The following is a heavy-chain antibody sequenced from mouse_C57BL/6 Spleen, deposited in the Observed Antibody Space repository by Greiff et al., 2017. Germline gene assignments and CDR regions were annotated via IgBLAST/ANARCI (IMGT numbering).Heavy chain of an antibody. CDR3: ARRDGSSPFAY. CDR1: GYTFTGYW. J-gene: IGHJ3*01. Sequence: QVQLQQSGAELMKPGASVKLSCKATGYTFTGYWIQWVKQRPGHGLEWIGEIFPGSGSTYYNEKFKGKATFTADTSSNTAYMQLSSLTTEGSAIYYCARRDGSSPFAYWGQGTLVTVSA. V-gene: IGHV1-9*01. D-gene: IGHD1-1*01. CDR2: IFPGSGST.